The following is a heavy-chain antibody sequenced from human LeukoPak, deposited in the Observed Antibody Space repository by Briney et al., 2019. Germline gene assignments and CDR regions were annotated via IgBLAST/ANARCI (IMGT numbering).Heavy chain of an antibody. CDR1: GFTFSSYG. V-gene: IGHV3-23*01. CDR3: AKARISSGNGYYSG. J-gene: IGHJ4*02. Sequence: GGSLRLSCAGSGFTFSSYGMSWVRQAPGKGLEWVSDISGAGDRTYYADSVKGRFTISRDNSKNTLYLQMSSLRAEDTAIYYCAKARISSGNGYYSGWGQGTLVTVS. CDR2: ISGAGDRT. D-gene: IGHD3-22*01.